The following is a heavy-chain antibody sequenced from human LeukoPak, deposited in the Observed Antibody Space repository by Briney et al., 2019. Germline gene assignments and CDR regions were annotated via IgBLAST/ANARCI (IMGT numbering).Heavy chain of an antibody. CDR3: AKDRDGADRIVL. Sequence: GASVKVSCKVVAYDFTGYHIHWVRQAPGQGPEWMGRLNPNTGHAVYAFKFQGRVTITRDTSSNTAYMEVTRLTSDDTALYYCAKDRDGADRIVLWGQGTLVTVS. J-gene: IGHJ4*02. CDR2: LNPNTGHA. CDR1: AYDFTGYH. D-gene: IGHD5-24*01. V-gene: IGHV1-2*06.